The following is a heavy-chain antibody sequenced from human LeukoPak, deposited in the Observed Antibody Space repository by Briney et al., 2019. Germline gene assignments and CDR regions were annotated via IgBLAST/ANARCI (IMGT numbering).Heavy chain of an antibody. V-gene: IGHV1-18*04. CDR1: GYAFSSYS. CDR2: INTYNGNT. J-gene: IGHJ4*02. Sequence: ASVKVSCKASGYAFSSYSISWVRQAPGQGLEWMGWINTYNGNTNYAQKLQGRVSMTIDTSAGTAYMELTSLRSDDTAVYYCARDKGWSYEAAVDYWAQGTLVTVSS. CDR3: ARDKGWSYEAAVDY. D-gene: IGHD6-19*01.